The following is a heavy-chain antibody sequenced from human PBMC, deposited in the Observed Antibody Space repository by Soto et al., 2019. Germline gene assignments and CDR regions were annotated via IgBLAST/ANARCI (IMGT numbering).Heavy chain of an antibody. D-gene: IGHD3-22*01. CDR1: GGTFSSYA. J-gene: IGHJ4*02. V-gene: IGHV1-69*13. Sequence: SVKVSCKASGGTFSSYAISWVRQAPGQGLEWMGGIIPIFGTANYAQKFQGRVTITADESTSTAYMELSSLRSEDTAVYYCARAWDYYDSSGYPPLGYWGQGTLVTVSS. CDR3: ARAWDYYDSSGYPPLGY. CDR2: IIPIFGTA.